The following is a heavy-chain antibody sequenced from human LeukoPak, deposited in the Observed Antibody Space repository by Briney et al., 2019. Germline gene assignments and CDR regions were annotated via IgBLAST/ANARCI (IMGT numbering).Heavy chain of an antibody. Sequence: SQTLSLTCTVSGGSISSGGYYWSWIRQHPGKGLEWIGYIYYSGSTYYNPSLKSRVTISVDTSKNQFSLKLSSVTAADTAVYYCARSIVRGVIDYWGQGTLVTVSS. V-gene: IGHV4-31*03. J-gene: IGHJ4*02. CDR2: IYYSGST. D-gene: IGHD3-10*01. CDR1: GGSISSGGYY. CDR3: ARSIVRGVIDY.